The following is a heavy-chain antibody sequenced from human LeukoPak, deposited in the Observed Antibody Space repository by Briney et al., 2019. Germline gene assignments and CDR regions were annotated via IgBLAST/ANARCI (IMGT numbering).Heavy chain of an antibody. CDR2: IYYSGST. V-gene: IGHV4-59*01. D-gene: IGHD2-15*01. Sequence: PSETLSPTCTVSGGSISSYYWSWIRQPPGKGLEWIGYIYYSGSTKYNPSLKSRVTISGDTSKNQFSLKLSSVTAADTAVYYCATATLYCSGGSCYPNYFDYWGQGTLVTVSS. J-gene: IGHJ4*02. CDR3: ATATLYCSGGSCYPNYFDY. CDR1: GGSISSYY.